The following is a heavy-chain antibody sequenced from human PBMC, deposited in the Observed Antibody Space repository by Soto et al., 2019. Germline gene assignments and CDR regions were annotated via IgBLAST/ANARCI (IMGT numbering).Heavy chain of an antibody. CDR2: IYYSGST. CDR3: ARHHDFWTGPYMDV. J-gene: IGHJ6*03. V-gene: IGHV4-39*01. Sequence: PSETLSLTCTVSGGSISSSSYYWGWIRQPPGKGLEWIGSIYYSGSTYYNPSLKSRVTISVDTSKNQFSLKLSSVTAADTAVYYCARHHDFWTGPYMDVWGKRTTVTVSS. CDR1: GGSISSSSYY. D-gene: IGHD3-3*01.